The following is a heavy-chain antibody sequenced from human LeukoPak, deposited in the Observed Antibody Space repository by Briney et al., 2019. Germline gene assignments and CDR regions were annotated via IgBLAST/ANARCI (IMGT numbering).Heavy chain of an antibody. Sequence: TGGSLRLSCAASGFTFSSYGMSWVRQAPGKGLEWVSAISGSGGSTYYADSVKGRFTISRDNSKNTLYLQMNSLRAEDTAVYYCAKEKFITMIVVVTRGWFDPWGQGTLVTVSS. CDR3: AKEKFITMIVVVTRGWFDP. CDR1: GFTFSSYG. V-gene: IGHV3-23*01. CDR2: ISGSGGST. J-gene: IGHJ5*02. D-gene: IGHD3-22*01.